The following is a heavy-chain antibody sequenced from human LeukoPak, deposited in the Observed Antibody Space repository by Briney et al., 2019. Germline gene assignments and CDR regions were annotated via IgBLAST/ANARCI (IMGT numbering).Heavy chain of an antibody. CDR2: IYYSGST. J-gene: IGHJ4*02. V-gene: IGHV4-59*01. CDR3: ASSEYSSSSPDY. Sequence: SETLSLTCTVSGGSISSYYWSWIRQPPGKGLEWIGYIYYSGSTNYNPSLKSRVTISVDTSRNQFSLKLSSVTAADTAVYYCASSEYSSSSPDYWGQGTLVTVSS. D-gene: IGHD6-6*01. CDR1: GGSISSYY.